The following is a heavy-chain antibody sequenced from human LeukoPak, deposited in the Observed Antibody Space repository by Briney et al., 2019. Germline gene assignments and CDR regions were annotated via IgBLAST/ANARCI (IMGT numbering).Heavy chain of an antibody. J-gene: IGHJ5*02. V-gene: IGHV4-34*01. Sequence: SETLSLTCAVYGGSFSGYYWSWIRQPPGKGLEWIGSIYYSGSTYYNPSLKSRVTISVDTSKNQFSLKLSSVTAADTAVYYCARRLYGSGNFFRFDPWGQGTLVTVSS. CDR2: IYYSGST. D-gene: IGHD3-10*01. CDR3: ARRLYGSGNFFRFDP. CDR1: GGSFSGYY.